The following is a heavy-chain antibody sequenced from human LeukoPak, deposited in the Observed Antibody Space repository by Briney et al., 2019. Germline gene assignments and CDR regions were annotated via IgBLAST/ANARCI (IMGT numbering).Heavy chain of an antibody. CDR1: GFAFSSYA. V-gene: IGHV3-23*01. Sequence: QPGGSLRLSCAASGFAFSSYAMSWVRQAPGKGLEWVSAISGSGGSTYYADSVKGRFTISRDNSKNTLYLQMNSLRVEDTAVYYCAKCYYGSGRPFDYWGQGTLVTVSS. J-gene: IGHJ4*02. CDR3: AKCYYGSGRPFDY. D-gene: IGHD3-10*01. CDR2: ISGSGGST.